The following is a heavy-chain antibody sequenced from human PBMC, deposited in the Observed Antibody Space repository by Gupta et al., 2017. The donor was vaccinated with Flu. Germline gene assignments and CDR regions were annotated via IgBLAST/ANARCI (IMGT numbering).Heavy chain of an antibody. CDR3: TTDSSGGITFDI. D-gene: IGHD3-10*01. Sequence: EVQLVESGGGWVKPGGSLRLSCAASGFRFSHAYMNWVRQAPGKGLEWVGRLKSEADGGTADYAPPVKGRFTISRDDSKNTLWLQMNSLRTEDTAVYYCTTDSSGGITFDIWGQGTPVTVST. V-gene: IGHV3-15*01. J-gene: IGHJ3*02. CDR1: GFRFSHAY. CDR2: LKSEADGGTA.